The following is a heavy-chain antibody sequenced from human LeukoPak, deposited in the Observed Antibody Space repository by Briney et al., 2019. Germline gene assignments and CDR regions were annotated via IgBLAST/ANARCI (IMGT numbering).Heavy chain of an antibody. CDR3: ARDRRRYYYDSSGYYD. V-gene: IGHV4-30-4*01. CDR2: TYYSGST. CDR1: GGSISSGDYY. Sequence: SETLSLTCTVSGGSISSGDYYWSWIRQPPGKGLEWIGYTYYSGSTYYNPSLKSRVTISVDTSKNQFSLKLSSVTAADTAVYYCARDRRRYYYDSSGYYDWGQGTLVTASS. J-gene: IGHJ4*02. D-gene: IGHD3-22*01.